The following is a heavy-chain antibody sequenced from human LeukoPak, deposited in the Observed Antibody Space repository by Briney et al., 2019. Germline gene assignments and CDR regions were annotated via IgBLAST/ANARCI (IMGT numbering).Heavy chain of an antibody. CDR1: GFSFSRYA. J-gene: IGHJ4*02. Sequence: PGRSLRLSCAASGFSFSRYAMHWVRQAPGKGLEWVAVIWYNGGNKYYSDSVKGRFTISRDNSKNTLYLQMNSLRAEDTAVYYCARGDFVVTAPPDYWGQGTLFTVSS. CDR2: IWYNGGNK. D-gene: IGHD2-21*02. V-gene: IGHV3-33*01. CDR3: ARGDFVVTAPPDY.